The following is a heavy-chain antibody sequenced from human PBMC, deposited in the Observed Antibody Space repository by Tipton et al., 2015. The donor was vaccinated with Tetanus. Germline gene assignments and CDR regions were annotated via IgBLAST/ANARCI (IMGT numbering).Heavy chain of an antibody. CDR2: IYPGDSDT. CDR1: GYSFTSYW. V-gene: IGHV5-51*01. D-gene: IGHD3-22*01. J-gene: IGHJ4*02. CDR3: AGPGYYYDSSGYFVY. Sequence: QLAQSGAEVKKPGESLKISCKGSGYSFTSYWIGWVCQMPGQGLEWMGIIYPGDSDTRYSPYFQGQVTISVDKSISTAYLQWSSLRASGAAMYYCAGPGYYYDSSGYFVYWGQGTLVTVSS.